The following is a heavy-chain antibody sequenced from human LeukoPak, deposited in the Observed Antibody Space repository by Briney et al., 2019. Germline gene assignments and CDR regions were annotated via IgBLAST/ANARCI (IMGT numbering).Heavy chain of an antibody. CDR2: IKQDGSEK. Sequence: PGGSLRLSCAASGFTFSSYWMSWVRQAPGKGLEWVANIKQDGSEKYYVDSVKGRFTISRDNAKNSLYLQMNSLRAEDTAVYYCAREGGSDGWTYYYDSSGYGAYYMDVWGKGTTVTISS. D-gene: IGHD3-22*01. CDR3: AREGGSDGWTYYYDSSGYGAYYMDV. J-gene: IGHJ6*03. CDR1: GFTFSSYW. V-gene: IGHV3-7*01.